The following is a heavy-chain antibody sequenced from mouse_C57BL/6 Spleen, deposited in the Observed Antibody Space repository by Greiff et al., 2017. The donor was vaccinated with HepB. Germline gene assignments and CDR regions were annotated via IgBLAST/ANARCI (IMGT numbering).Heavy chain of an antibody. Sequence: VQLQQSGAELVRPGASVKLSCKASGYTFTDYYINWVKQRPGQGLEWIARIYPGSGNTYYNEKFKGKATLTAEKSSSTAYMQISSLTSEDSAVYFCAREDLRYLDDWGQGTTLTVSS. CDR3: AREDLRYLDD. D-gene: IGHD5-1*01. CDR1: GYTFTDYY. CDR2: IYPGSGNT. J-gene: IGHJ2*01. V-gene: IGHV1-76*01.